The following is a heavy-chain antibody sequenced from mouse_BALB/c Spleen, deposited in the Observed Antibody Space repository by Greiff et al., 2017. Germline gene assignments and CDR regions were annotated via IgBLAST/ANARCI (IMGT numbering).Heavy chain of an antibody. CDR3: ARDGITTDFFAY. J-gene: IGHJ3*01. D-gene: IGHD2-4*01. Sequence: DVKLVESGGGLVKPGGSLKLSCAASGFTFSDYYMYWVRQTPEKRLEWVATISDGGSYTYYPDSVKGRFTISRDNAKNNLYLQMSSLKSEDTAMYYCARDGITTDFFAYWGQGTLVTVSA. V-gene: IGHV5-4*02. CDR1: GFTFSDYY. CDR2: ISDGGSYT.